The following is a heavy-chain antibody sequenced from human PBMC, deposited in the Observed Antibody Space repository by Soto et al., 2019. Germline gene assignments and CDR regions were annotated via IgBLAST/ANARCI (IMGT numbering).Heavy chain of an antibody. CDR3: AKDRDRGLYYYYYMDV. Sequence: PGGSLRLSCAASGFTFSSYGMHWVRQAPGKGLEWVAVISYDGSNKYYADSVKGRFTISRDNSKNTLYLQMNSLRAEDTAVYYCAKDRDRGLYYYYYMDVWGKGTTVTVSS. J-gene: IGHJ6*03. D-gene: IGHD3-16*01. V-gene: IGHV3-30*18. CDR2: ISYDGSNK. CDR1: GFTFSSYG.